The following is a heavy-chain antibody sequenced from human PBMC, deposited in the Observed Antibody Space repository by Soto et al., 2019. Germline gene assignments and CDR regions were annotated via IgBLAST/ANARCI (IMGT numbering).Heavy chain of an antibody. D-gene: IGHD1-26*01. J-gene: IGHJ4*02. CDR2: ISGSGGST. V-gene: IGHV3-23*01. CDR1: GFTFSSYA. Sequence: EVQLLESGGGLVQPGGSLRLSCAASGFTFSSYAMCWVSQAPGKGLEWVSAISGSGGSTYYADSVKGRFTISRDNSKNTLYLQMNSLRAEDTAVYYCAKDHEGGGSYDYWGQGTLVTVSS. CDR3: AKDHEGGGSYDY.